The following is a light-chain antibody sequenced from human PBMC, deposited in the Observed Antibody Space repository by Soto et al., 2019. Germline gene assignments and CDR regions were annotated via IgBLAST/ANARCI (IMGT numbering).Light chain of an antibody. V-gene: IGKV2-28*01. J-gene: IGKJ1*01. CDR3: MQTLQTPWT. Sequence: DIVMTQSPLSLPVTPGEPASISCRSSQSLLHSNGYNSLYWYLQKPGQSPQLLIYLDSNRASGVPDRFSGSGSGTDFTLKISRVEAEDVGVYYCMQTLQTPWTFGQGTKVDIK. CDR2: LDS. CDR1: QSLLHSNGYNS.